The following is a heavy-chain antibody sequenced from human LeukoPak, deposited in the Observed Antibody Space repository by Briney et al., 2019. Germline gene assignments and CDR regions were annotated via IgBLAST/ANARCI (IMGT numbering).Heavy chain of an antibody. V-gene: IGHV1-8*01. D-gene: IGHD6-13*01. CDR1: GYTFSSYD. Sequence: ASVKVSCTASGYTFSSYDINWVRQAAGQGLEWMGWMNPKTGNTGYAQKFQGRLSFTRNTSINTAYMELSSLRSEDTAVYYCAREEQQLTYYYMDVWGKGTTVTVSS. CDR2: MNPKTGNT. J-gene: IGHJ6*03. CDR3: AREEQQLTYYYMDV.